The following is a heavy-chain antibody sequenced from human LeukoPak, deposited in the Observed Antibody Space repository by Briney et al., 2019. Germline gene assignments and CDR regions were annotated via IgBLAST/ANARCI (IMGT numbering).Heavy chain of an antibody. V-gene: IGHV4-34*01. CDR1: GGSFSGYY. D-gene: IGHD3-3*01. J-gene: IGHJ6*02. CDR2: INHSGST. CDR3: AKDGRFLEWLLPGYYYYGMDV. Sequence: SETLSLTCAVYGGSFSGYYWSWIRQPPGKGLEWIGEINHSGSTNYNPSLKSRVTISVDTSKNQFSLKLSSVTAADTAVYYCAKDGRFLEWLLPGYYYYGMDVWGQGTTVTVSS.